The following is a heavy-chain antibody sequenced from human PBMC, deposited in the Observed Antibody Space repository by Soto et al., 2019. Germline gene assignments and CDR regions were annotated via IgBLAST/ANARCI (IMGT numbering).Heavy chain of an antibody. CDR3: ARGGLRAYYMDV. V-gene: IGHV3-74*01. CDR2: IKSDGSST. Sequence: GGSLRLSCAASGFTFSSYWMHWVRQAPGKGLVWVSRIKSDGSSTNYADSVKGRFTISRDNAKNTLYLQMNSLGAEDTAVYYCARGGLRAYYMDVWGKGTTVTVS. CDR1: GFTFSSYW. D-gene: IGHD3-16*01. J-gene: IGHJ6*03.